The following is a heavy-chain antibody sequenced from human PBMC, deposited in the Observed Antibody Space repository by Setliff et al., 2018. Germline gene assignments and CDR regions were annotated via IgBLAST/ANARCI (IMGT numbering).Heavy chain of an antibody. Sequence: ETLSLTCTVSGGSISGPNYYWSWIRQTVGKGLGWIGQIGGKPDNYATENGASAKGRCIISRDDSKKTAYLQMSRLESDDTAMYYCLLPCTSGWYNWFHPWCKGTLVTVSS. CDR2: IGGKPDNYAT. CDR3: LLPCTSGWYNWFHP. D-gene: IGHD6-19*01. CDR1: GGSISGPN. V-gene: IGHV3-73*01. J-gene: IGHJ5*02.